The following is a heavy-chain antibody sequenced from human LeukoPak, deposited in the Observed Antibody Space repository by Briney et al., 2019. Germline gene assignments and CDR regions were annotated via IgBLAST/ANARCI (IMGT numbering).Heavy chain of an antibody. CDR1: GYTFTSYD. CDR3: ASRSPVVVVAGSTDY. J-gene: IGHJ4*02. D-gene: IGHD2-15*01. V-gene: IGHV1-8*01. Sequence: ASVKVSCKASGYTFTSYDINWVRQATGQGLEWMGWMNPNSGNTGYAQKFQGRVTMTRNTSISTAYMELNSLRAEDTAVYYCASRSPVVVVAGSTDYWGQGTLVTVSS. CDR2: MNPNSGNT.